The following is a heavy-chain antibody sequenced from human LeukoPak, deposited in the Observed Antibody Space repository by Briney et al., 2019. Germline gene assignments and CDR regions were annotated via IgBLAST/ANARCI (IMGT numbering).Heavy chain of an antibody. J-gene: IGHJ4*02. V-gene: IGHV3-74*01. CDR1: GFTISTYW. CDR3: ARASTTVPNLLDH. CDR2: IKGDGSST. D-gene: IGHD4-17*01. Sequence: GGSLRLSCAASGFTISTYWMHWVRHAPGKGLVWVARIKGDGSSTIYADSVKGRFTISRDNSKNTLYLQTSSLRVEDTAVYYCARASTTVPNLLDHWGRGTLVTVSS.